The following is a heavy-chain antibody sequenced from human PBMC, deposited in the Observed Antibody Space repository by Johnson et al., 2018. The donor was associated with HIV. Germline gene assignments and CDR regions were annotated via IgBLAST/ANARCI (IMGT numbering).Heavy chain of an antibody. J-gene: IGHJ3*02. D-gene: IGHD5-24*01. CDR3: ARDLGPDGAFDI. CDR1: GFTIEDYA. Sequence: VQLVESGGGVVQPGGSLRLSCAASGFTIEDYAMHWVRQAPGKGLEWVSGITWNGDTIDSADSVEGRFTISRDNAKNTLYLQMNSLRAEDTAVYYCARDLGPDGAFDIWGQGTMVTVSS. CDR2: ITWNGDTI. V-gene: IGHV3-9*01.